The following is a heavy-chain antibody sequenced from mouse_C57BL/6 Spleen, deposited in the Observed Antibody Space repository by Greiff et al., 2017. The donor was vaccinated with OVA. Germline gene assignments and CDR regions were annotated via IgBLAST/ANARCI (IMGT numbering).Heavy chain of an antibody. D-gene: IGHD4-1*01. J-gene: IGHJ2*01. V-gene: IGHV1-59*01. CDR1: GYTFTSYW. CDR2: IDPSDSYT. CDR3: AGVYLTGNYFDY. Sequence: QVQLQQPGAELVRPGTSVKLSCKASGYTFTSYWMHWVKQRPGQGLEWIGVIDPSDSYTNYNQKFKGKATLTVDTSSSTAYMQLSSLTSEDSAVYYCAGVYLTGNYFDYWGQGTTLTVSS.